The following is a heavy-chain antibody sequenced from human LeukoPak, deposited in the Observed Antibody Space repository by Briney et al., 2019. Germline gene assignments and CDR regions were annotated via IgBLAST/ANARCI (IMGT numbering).Heavy chain of an antibody. V-gene: IGHV3-15*01. J-gene: IGHJ4*02. CDR2: IKSKTDGGTT. CDR3: TTDPQRGYYFDY. Sequence: GGSLRLSCAASGFTFSSYSMNWVRQAPGKGLEWIGRIKSKTDGGTTDYAAPVKGRFTISRDDSKNTLYLQINSLKTEDTAVYYCTTDPQRGYYFDYWGQGTLVTVSS. D-gene: IGHD5-24*01. CDR1: GFTFSSYS.